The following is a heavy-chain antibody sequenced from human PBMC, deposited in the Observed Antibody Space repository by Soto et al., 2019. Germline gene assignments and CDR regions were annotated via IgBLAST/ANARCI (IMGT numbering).Heavy chain of an antibody. CDR1: GFTFNSYG. CDR3: AKDRVIRVEWLLVLYYYYAMEV. CDR2: ISYDGSNK. J-gene: IGHJ6*02. D-gene: IGHD3-9*01. Sequence: GSLRLSCAASGFTFNSYGMHWVRQAPGKGLEWVAVISYDGSNKYYADSVKGRFTISRDNSKNTLYLQMNSLRAEDTAVYYCAKDRVIRVEWLLVLYYYYAMEVWGQGTTVTAP. V-gene: IGHV3-30*18.